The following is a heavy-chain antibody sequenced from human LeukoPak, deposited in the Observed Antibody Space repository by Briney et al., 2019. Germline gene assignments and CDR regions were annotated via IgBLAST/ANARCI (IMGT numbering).Heavy chain of an antibody. CDR1: GFTFSSYA. Sequence: GGSLRLSCAASGFTFSSYAMSWVRQTPGKGLEWVSPISGSGGSTYYADSVKGRVTISRDNSKNTLYLQMNSLRAEDAAVYFCAKAPVTSCRGAYCYPFDSWGQGTLVTVSS. V-gene: IGHV3-23*01. J-gene: IGHJ4*02. CDR2: ISGSGGST. CDR3: AKAPVTSCRGAYCYPFDS. D-gene: IGHD2-21*01.